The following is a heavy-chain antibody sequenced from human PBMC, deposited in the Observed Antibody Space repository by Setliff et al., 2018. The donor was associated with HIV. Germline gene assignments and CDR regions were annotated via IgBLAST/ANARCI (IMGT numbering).Heavy chain of an antibody. D-gene: IGHD3-16*01. CDR2: ITADSKII. CDR3: VRGAGRDGGY. CDR1: GFTFSSYS. J-gene: IGHJ4*02. Sequence: GGSLRLSCAASGFTFSSYSMNWVRQAPGKGLEWVAYITADSKIISYAESVKGRFTISRDNARTSVHLQMNNLSAEDTAVYYCVRGAGRDGGYWGQGTLVTVSS. V-gene: IGHV3-48*01.